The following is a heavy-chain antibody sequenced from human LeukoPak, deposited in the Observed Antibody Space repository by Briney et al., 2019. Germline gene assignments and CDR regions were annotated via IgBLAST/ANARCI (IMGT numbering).Heavy chain of an antibody. Sequence: SETLSLTCTVSGGSISRSNWWRWVSQPPGKGLEWIGEIYHSVSTTYNPSLKSRVTISVDKSKDQFSLKLSSVTAADTHVFYCARVSSIAAAGGFYNWFDPWGQGTLVTVPS. V-gene: IGHV4-4*02. CDR1: GGSISRSNW. D-gene: IGHD6-13*01. CDR3: ARVSSIAAAGGFYNWFDP. CDR2: IYHSVST. J-gene: IGHJ5*02.